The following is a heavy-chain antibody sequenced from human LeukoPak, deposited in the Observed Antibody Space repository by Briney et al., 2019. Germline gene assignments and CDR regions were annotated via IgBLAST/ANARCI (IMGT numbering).Heavy chain of an antibody. D-gene: IGHD3-3*01. CDR2: ISGSGGST. CDR1: GFTFSSYA. J-gene: IGHJ4*02. V-gene: IGHV3-23*01. Sequence: GGSLRLSCAASGFTFSSYAMSWVRQAPGKGLEWVSSISGSGGSTYYADSVKGRFTISRDNSKNTLYLQMNSLRAEDTAVYYCAKDRSTIFGVVINPAIDYWGQGTLVTVSS. CDR3: AKDRSTIFGVVINPAIDY.